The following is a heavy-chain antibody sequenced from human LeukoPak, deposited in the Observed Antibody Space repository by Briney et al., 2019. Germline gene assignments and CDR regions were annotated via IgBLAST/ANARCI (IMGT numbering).Heavy chain of an antibody. V-gene: IGHV3-21*01. CDR1: GFTLSRYS. CDR3: ARGGKRAVAGTRSPQYFQH. CDR2: ISSGSSYI. Sequence: GGSLRLSCAASGFTLSRYSMNWVRQAPGKGLEWVSSISSGSSYIYYAGSVKGRFTISRDNAKNSLYLQMNSLRAEDTAVYYCARGGKRAVAGTRSPQYFQHWGQGTLVTVSS. D-gene: IGHD6-19*01. J-gene: IGHJ1*01.